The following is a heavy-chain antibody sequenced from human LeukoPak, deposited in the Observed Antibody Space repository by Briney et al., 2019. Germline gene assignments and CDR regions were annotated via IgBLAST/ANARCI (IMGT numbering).Heavy chain of an antibody. CDR3: ARSHDYEYYFDY. V-gene: IGHV4-4*07. J-gene: IGHJ4*02. Sequence: SQTLSLTCTVSVGSISSYYWSWIRHPAGKGLEWIGRIYTSGSTNYNPTLKSRVTMSVDTSKNQFSLKLSSVTAADTAVYYCARSHDYEYYFDYWGQGTLVTVSS. CDR1: VGSISSYY. CDR2: IYTSGST. D-gene: IGHD4-17*01.